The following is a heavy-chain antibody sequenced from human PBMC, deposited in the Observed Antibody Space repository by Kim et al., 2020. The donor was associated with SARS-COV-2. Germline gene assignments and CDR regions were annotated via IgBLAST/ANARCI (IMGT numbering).Heavy chain of an antibody. Sequence: YADSVKGRFTISRDNAKNSLYLQMNSLRAEDTALYYCARVYSSGWYYFDYWGQGTLVTVSS. V-gene: IGHV3-11*05. J-gene: IGHJ4*02. D-gene: IGHD6-19*01. CDR3: ARVYSSGWYYFDY.